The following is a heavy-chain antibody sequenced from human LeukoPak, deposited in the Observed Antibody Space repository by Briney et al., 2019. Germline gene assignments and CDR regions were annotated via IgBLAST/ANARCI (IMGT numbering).Heavy chain of an antibody. CDR2: ISSRGGAI. Sequence: PGGSLRLFCAASGFIFSSYEMNWVRQAPGKGLEWVSYISSRGGAIYYADSLKGRFTISRDNAKNSLYLQMNSLRAEDTAVYYCAKLTEVAPTRPQGFDLWGRGTLVTVSS. CDR1: GFIFSSYE. CDR3: AKLTEVAPTRPQGFDL. V-gene: IGHV3-48*03. D-gene: IGHD5-12*01. J-gene: IGHJ2*01.